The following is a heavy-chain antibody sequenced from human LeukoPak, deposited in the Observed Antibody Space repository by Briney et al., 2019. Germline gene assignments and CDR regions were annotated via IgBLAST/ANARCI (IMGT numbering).Heavy chain of an antibody. V-gene: IGHV1-3*01. CDR2: INAGNGNI. CDR3: ARGAREFDILTGYYTPAEYFQQ. Sequence: ASVKVSCKASGYIFTNYAMHWVRQAPGQRLEWMGWINAGNGNIKYSQNFQGRVTITRDTSASTAYMELSSLRSEDTAVYYCARGAREFDILTGYYTPAEYFQQWGQGTLVTVSS. D-gene: IGHD3-9*01. J-gene: IGHJ1*01. CDR1: GYIFTNYA.